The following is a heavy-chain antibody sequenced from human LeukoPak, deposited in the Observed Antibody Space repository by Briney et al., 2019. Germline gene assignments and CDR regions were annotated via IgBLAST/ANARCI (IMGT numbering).Heavy chain of an antibody. Sequence: GGSLRLSCAASGFTFSTYSMNWVRQAPGKGLEWVSYISSRGSSIYYGDSVKGRFTISRDNAKNSLYLQMNSLRVEDTAVYYCARDLVSYYNYFMDVWGKGTTVTVSS. J-gene: IGHJ6*03. CDR1: GFTFSTYS. V-gene: IGHV3-48*01. CDR3: ARDLVSYYNYFMDV. D-gene: IGHD3-16*01. CDR2: ISSRGSSI.